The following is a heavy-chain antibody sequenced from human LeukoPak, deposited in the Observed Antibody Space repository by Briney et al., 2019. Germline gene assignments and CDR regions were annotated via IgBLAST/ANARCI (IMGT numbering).Heavy chain of an antibody. CDR1: GFTVSSNY. V-gene: IGHV3-66*01. D-gene: IGHD3-10*01. CDR3: ARVGQDYYGSGSLFIDY. J-gene: IGHJ4*02. Sequence: GGSLRLSCAASGFTVSSNYMSWVRQAPGKGLEWVSVIYSGGSTYYADSVKGRFTISRDNSKNTLYLQMNSLRAEDTAVYYCARVGQDYYGSGSLFIDYWGQGTLVTVSS. CDR2: IYSGGST.